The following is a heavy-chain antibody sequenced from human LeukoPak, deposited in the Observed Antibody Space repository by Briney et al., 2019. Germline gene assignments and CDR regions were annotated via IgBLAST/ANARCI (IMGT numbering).Heavy chain of an antibody. Sequence: ASVKVSCKASGYTFTGCYMHWVRQAPGQGLEWMGWINPNSGGTNYAQKFQGRVTMTRNTSISTAYMELSSLRSEDTAVYYCARGNYGDSDYWGQGTLVTVSS. CDR1: GYTFTGCY. V-gene: IGHV1-2*02. D-gene: IGHD4-17*01. CDR3: ARGNYGDSDY. CDR2: INPNSGGT. J-gene: IGHJ4*02.